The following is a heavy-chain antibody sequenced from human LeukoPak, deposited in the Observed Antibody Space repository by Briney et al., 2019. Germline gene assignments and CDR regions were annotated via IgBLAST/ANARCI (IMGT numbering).Heavy chain of an antibody. CDR2: MNPNSGNT. CDR3: ARKGLLGSGKPWFDP. D-gene: IGHD2-15*01. J-gene: IGHJ5*02. V-gene: IGHV1-8*01. CDR1: GYTFTSYD. Sequence: ASVKVSCKASGYTFTSYDINWVRQASGQSLEGMGWMNPNSGNTASAQKFQGRVTMTTNTSISTAYMGLTGLRSEDTAMYFCARKGLLGSGKPWFDPWGQGTLVTVSS.